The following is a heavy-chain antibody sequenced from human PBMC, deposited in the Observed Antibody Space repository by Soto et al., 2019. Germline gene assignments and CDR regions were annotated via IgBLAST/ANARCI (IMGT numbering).Heavy chain of an antibody. Sequence: SETLSLTCTVSGGSISSYYWSWIRQPPGKGLEWIGYIYYSGSTNYNPSLKSRVTISVDTSKNQFSLKLGSVTAADTAVYYCARDRGDGGTIDYWGQGTLVTVSS. J-gene: IGHJ4*02. CDR1: GGSISSYY. CDR2: IYYSGST. V-gene: IGHV4-59*01. CDR3: ARDRGDGGTIDY. D-gene: IGHD3-10*01.